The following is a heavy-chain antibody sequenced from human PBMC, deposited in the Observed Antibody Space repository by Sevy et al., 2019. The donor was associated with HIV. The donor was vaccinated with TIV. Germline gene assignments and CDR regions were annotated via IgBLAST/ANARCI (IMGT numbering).Heavy chain of an antibody. V-gene: IGHV4-4*02. D-gene: IGHD3-3*01. J-gene: IGHJ4*02. CDR1: GGSISSSNW. Sequence: SETLSLTCAVSGGSISSSNWWSWVRQPPGKGLEWIGEIYHSGSTNYNPSLKSRVTISVDKSKNQFSLRLSSVTAADTAVYYCARGSLGAYDFWSGYSNYYFDYWAQGTLVTVSS. CDR3: ARGSLGAYDFWSGYSNYYFDY. CDR2: IYHSGST.